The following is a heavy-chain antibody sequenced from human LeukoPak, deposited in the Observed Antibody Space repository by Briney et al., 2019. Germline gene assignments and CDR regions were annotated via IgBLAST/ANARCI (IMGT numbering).Heavy chain of an antibody. CDR1: AASISSYY. V-gene: IGHV4-4*07. D-gene: IGHD3-22*01. J-gene: IGHJ2*01. Sequence: NPSETLSLTCTVSAASISSYYWSWIRQPAGQGLEYIGRMYTSGSTNYNPSLKSRVTISVDTSKNQFSLKLSSVTAADTAVYYCARGYDGSGYYYRNWYFDLWGRGTLVTVSS. CDR3: ARGYDGSGYYYRNWYFDL. CDR2: MYTSGST.